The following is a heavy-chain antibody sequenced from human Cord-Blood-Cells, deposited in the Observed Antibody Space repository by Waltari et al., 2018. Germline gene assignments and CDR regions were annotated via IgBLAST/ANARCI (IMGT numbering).Heavy chain of an antibody. CDR2: ISWDGGST. CDR1: GFTFDDYT. D-gene: IGHD3-10*01. Sequence: EVQLVESGGVVVQPGGSLRLSCAASGFTFDDYTMHWVRQAPGKGLEWVSLISWDGGSTYYADSVKGRFTISRDNSKNSLYLQMNSLRTEDTALYYCAKDNGDRIRGYFDYWGQGTLVTVSS. J-gene: IGHJ4*02. CDR3: AKDNGDRIRGYFDY. V-gene: IGHV3-43*01.